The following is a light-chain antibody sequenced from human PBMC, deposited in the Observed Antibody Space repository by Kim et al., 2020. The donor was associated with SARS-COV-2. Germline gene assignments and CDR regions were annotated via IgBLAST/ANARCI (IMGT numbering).Light chain of an antibody. CDR2: DAS. CDR1: QSITRW. Sequence: DIQMTQSHSTLSASVGDRVTITCRASQSITRWVAWYQQKPGKAPKLLIADASTLQGGVPSRFSGSGSGTEFTLTFTSLQPDEFATYNCQQYNLYPLTFCGGTKVEVK. V-gene: IGKV1-5*01. J-gene: IGKJ4*01. CDR3: QQYNLYPLT.